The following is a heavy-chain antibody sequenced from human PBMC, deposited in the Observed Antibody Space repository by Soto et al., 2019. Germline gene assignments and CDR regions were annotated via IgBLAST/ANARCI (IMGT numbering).Heavy chain of an antibody. CDR2: IWYDGSKK. CDR1: GFSFSIDG. D-gene: IGHD3-3*01. V-gene: IGHV3-33*01. CDR3: ARDPRVETTLMAVFQG. J-gene: IGHJ1*01. Sequence: QVQLVESGGGVVQPGRSLRLSCAGSGFSFSIDGMHWVRQAPGKGLEWVALIWYDGSKKYYADSVKGRFTISRDNSKNTLYLQMSSLRNEDTAVYYCARDPRVETTLMAVFQGWGQGTLVTVSS.